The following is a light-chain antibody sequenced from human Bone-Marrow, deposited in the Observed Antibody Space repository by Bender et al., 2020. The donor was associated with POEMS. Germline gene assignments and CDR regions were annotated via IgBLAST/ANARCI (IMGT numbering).Light chain of an antibody. CDR3: CSYASTNTIL. Sequence: QSALTQPASVSGSPGQSITISCTGTSSDVGGYNYVSWYQQHPGRAPKVMIYEVTERPSGVSNRFSGSKSGNTASLTISGLQAEDEAVYYCCSYASTNTILFGGGTKLTVL. J-gene: IGLJ2*01. CDR2: EVT. V-gene: IGLV2-14*01. CDR1: SSDVGGYNY.